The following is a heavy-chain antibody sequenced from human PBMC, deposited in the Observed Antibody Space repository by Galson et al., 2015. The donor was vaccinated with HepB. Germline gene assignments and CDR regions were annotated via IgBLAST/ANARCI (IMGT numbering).Heavy chain of an antibody. CDR1: GASISSTYYH. V-gene: IGHV4-39*07. Sequence: LSLTCTVSGASISSTYYHWGWLRQPPGKGPEWIGSISYSGSTYQNPSLKSRVTISVDTSKNQFSLKLSSVTAADTAVFYCARVLYRSSSATAYHMDVWGKGTTVTVSS. CDR2: ISYSGST. CDR3: ARVLYRSSSATAYHMDV. J-gene: IGHJ6*03. D-gene: IGHD6-6*01.